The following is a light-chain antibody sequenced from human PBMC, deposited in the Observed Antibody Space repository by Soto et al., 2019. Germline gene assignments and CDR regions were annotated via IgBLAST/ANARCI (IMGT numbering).Light chain of an antibody. CDR2: KVT. CDR1: SSDVGAYNY. CDR3: SSYTTSSTWV. J-gene: IGLJ3*02. V-gene: IGLV2-14*01. Sequence: QSVLTQPASVSGSPGQSITISCTGTSSDVGAYNYVSWYRQHPGKGPELIIYKVTDRPSGVSSRFSGSKSGNTASLTFSGLQAEDEADYYCSSYTTSSTWVFGGGTKLTVL.